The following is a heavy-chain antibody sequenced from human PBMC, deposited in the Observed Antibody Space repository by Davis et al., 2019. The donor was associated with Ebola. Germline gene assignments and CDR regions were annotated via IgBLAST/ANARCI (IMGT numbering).Heavy chain of an antibody. CDR3: ARDRYYTIDV. CDR1: GFIVSDKY. V-gene: IGHV3-53*01. J-gene: IGHJ6*02. Sequence: PGGSLRLSCAASGFIVSDKYMSWVRQAPGKGLEWVSVIYRDGRTYHADSVKGRFTISRDNAKNTLYLQMNSLRAEDTAVYYCARDRYYTIDVWGQGTTVTVSS. CDR2: IYRDGRT. D-gene: IGHD3-10*01.